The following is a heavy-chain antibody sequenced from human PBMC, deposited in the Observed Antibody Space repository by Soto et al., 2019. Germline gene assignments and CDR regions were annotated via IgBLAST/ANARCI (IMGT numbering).Heavy chain of an antibody. V-gene: IGHV3-30*18. CDR3: AKGSSGNYLTYYYYYGMDV. J-gene: IGHJ6*02. Sequence: QVQLVESGGGVVQPGRSLRLSCAASGFSLSNNGMHWVRQAPGKGLEWVAVISTDGNNKYYADSVKGRFTNPRDNSNNTVYLEINYLRAEDTAMYYCAKGSSGNYLTYYYYYGMDVWGPGTTVTVA. D-gene: IGHD3-22*01. CDR1: GFSLSNNG. CDR2: ISTDGNNK.